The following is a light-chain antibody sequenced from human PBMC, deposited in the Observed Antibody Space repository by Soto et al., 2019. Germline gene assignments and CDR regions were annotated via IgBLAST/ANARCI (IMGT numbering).Light chain of an antibody. Sequence: QSVLTQPASVSGSPGQSITISCTGTSSDVGAYKYVSWYQQHPGKAPKVMIYDVNNRPSGVSNRFSGSKSGNTASLTISGLQAEDEADYYCSSYTVSSTVVFGGGTKLTVL. CDR2: DVN. V-gene: IGLV2-14*03. CDR3: SSYTVSSTVV. J-gene: IGLJ3*02. CDR1: SSDVGAYKY.